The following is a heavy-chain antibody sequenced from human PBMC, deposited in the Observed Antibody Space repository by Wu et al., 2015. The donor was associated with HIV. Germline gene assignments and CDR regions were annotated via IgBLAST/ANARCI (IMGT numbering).Heavy chain of an antibody. Sequence: QVQLVQSGAEVKKPGASVKVSCKASGYNFSGYYMHWLRQAPGQGLEWMGWINPNSGGTNYAQKFQGRVTMTRDTSISTAYMELSRLRSDDTAVYYCAKSSGYAPYFQHWGQGTLVHRLL. V-gene: IGHV1-2*02. CDR3: AKSSGYAPYFQH. D-gene: IGHD3-22*01. J-gene: IGHJ1*01. CDR1: GYNFSGYY. CDR2: INPNSGGT.